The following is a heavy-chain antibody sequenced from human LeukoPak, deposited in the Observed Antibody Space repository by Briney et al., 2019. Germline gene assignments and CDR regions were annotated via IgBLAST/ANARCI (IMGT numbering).Heavy chain of an antibody. D-gene: IGHD5-18*01. CDR1: AFTFSSYA. Sequence: GGSLRLSYAASAFTFSSYAMIWVRQAPGKGLDWVSTVSGSGGSTYYADSVKGRFTISRDNSNNTLYLQMNSLRAEDTAVYYCAKGAASRGYTYVANWGQGTLVTVSS. V-gene: IGHV3-23*01. CDR2: VSGSGGST. J-gene: IGHJ4*02. CDR3: AKGAASRGYTYVAN.